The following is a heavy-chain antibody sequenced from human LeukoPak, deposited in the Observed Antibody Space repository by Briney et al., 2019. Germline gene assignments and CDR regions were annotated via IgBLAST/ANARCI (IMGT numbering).Heavy chain of an antibody. J-gene: IGHJ4*02. CDR2: ISSDGTYT. CDR3: AKNGGGYPH. V-gene: IGHV3-74*01. Sequence: GGSLRLSCAASGFTFSSHLMHWVRQAPGKGLVWVSRISSDGTYTNYADSVRGRFTISRDNAKNTLYLQMNSLRAEDTAVYYCAKNGGGYPHWGQGTLVTVSS. D-gene: IGHD3-16*02. CDR1: GFTFSSHL.